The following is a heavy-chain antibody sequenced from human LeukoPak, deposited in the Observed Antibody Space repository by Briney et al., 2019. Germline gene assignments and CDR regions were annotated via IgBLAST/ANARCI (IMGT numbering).Heavy chain of an antibody. D-gene: IGHD3-22*01. CDR2: INHSGST. V-gene: IGHV4-34*01. CDR1: GESFSGYY. Sequence: SETLSLTCAVYGESFSGYYWSWIRQPPGKGLEWIGEINHSGSTNYNPSLKSRVTISVDTSKNQFSLKLSSVTAADAAVYYCARGPLRYYYDSSGYYYPWGQGTLVTVSS. J-gene: IGHJ5*02. CDR3: ARGPLRYYYDSSGYYYP.